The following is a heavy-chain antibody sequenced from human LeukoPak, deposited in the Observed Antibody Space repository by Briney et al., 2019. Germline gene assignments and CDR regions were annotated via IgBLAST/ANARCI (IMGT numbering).Heavy chain of an antibody. J-gene: IGHJ4*02. V-gene: IGHV3-23*01. D-gene: IGHD6-19*01. CDR2: ISGSGGST. Sequence: GGSLRLSCAASGFTFSSYAMSWVRQAPGRGLEWVSAISGSGGSTYYADSVKGRFTISRDNSKNTLYLQMNSLRAEDTAVYYCAKDRQWLVLGYFDYWGQGTLVTVSS. CDR1: GFTFSSYA. CDR3: AKDRQWLVLGYFDY.